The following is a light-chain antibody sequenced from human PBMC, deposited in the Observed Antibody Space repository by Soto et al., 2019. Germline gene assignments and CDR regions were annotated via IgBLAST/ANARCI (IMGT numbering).Light chain of an antibody. CDR2: AAS. Sequence: DIQMTQSPSSLYASVGDRVTITCRASQSISNYLNWYQQKPGKAPKLLIYAASSMQSGVPSRFSGSGSETDFTLTISRLQPDDSATYYCQQSFSPLWTFGQGTKVEV. CDR3: QQSFSPLWT. V-gene: IGKV1-39*01. CDR1: QSISNY. J-gene: IGKJ1*01.